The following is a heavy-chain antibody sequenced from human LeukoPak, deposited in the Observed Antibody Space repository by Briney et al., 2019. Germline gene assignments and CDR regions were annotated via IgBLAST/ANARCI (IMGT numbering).Heavy chain of an antibody. Sequence: GGSLRLSCAASGFTLSSYWMSWVRQAPGKGLEWVANIKQDGSEKYYVDSVKGRFTISRDNSKNTLYLQMNSLRAEDTAVYYCASSQPPTPFDYWGQGTLVTVSS. J-gene: IGHJ4*02. CDR3: ASSQPPTPFDY. V-gene: IGHV3-7*01. CDR2: IKQDGSEK. CDR1: GFTLSSYW. D-gene: IGHD4-17*01.